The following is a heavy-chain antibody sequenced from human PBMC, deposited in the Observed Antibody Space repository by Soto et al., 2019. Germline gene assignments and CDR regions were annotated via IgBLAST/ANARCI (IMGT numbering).Heavy chain of an antibody. Sequence: SETLSLTCTVSGGSISSYYWSWIRQPPGKGLEWIGYIYYSGSTNYNPSLKSRVTISVDTSKNQFSLKLSSVTAADTAVYYCARGSLWFGELKIHYYYYMDVWGKGTTVTVSS. CDR3: ARGSLWFGELKIHYYYYMDV. J-gene: IGHJ6*03. D-gene: IGHD3-10*01. V-gene: IGHV4-59*01. CDR2: IYYSGST. CDR1: GGSISSYY.